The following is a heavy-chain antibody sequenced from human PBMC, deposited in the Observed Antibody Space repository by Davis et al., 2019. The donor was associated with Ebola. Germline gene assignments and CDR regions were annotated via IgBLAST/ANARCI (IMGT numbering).Heavy chain of an antibody. CDR3: ANGAGGIRVVPHEAFNI. CDR2: VYTSGRT. CDR1: GFTFSSYA. J-gene: IGHJ3*02. Sequence: PGGSLRLSCAASGFTFSSYAMSWVRQAPGKGLEWVGHVYTSGRTEYNPSLESRVAISIDTSKNQFSLQLRSVTAADTAVYYCANGAGGIRVVPHEAFNIWGQGTVVTVTS. D-gene: IGHD3-3*01. V-gene: IGHV4-4*08.